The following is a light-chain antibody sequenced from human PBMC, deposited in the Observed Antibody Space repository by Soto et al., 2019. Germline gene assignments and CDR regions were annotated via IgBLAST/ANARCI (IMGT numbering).Light chain of an antibody. V-gene: IGKV3-20*01. CDR1: QSVSSSY. Sequence: EIVLTQSPGTLSLSPGERATLSCRDSQSVSSSYLAWYQQKPGQAPRLLIYGASSRATGIPDRFSGSWSGTDFILTISRLEPEDFAVYYCQQYGSSSTFGQGTRLEIK. CDR3: QQYGSSST. CDR2: GAS. J-gene: IGKJ5*01.